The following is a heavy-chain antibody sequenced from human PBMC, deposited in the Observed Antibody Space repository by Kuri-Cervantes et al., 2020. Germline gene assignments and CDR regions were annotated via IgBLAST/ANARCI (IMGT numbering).Heavy chain of an antibody. CDR3: ASADMATIIGV. J-gene: IGHJ4*02. D-gene: IGHD5-24*01. CDR1: GYIVTDYY. Sequence: ASVKVSCKASGYIVTDYYMNWVRQAPGQGLEWMGWINPNSGGTNYAQKFQGRVTMTRDTSISTAYMELSRLRSDDTAVYYCASADMATIIGVWGQGTLVTVSS. V-gene: IGHV1-2*02. CDR2: INPNSGGT.